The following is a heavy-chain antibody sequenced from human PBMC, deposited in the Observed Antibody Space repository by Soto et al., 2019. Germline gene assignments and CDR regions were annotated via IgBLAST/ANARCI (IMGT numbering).Heavy chain of an antibody. CDR3: ARALGFDY. V-gene: IGHV4-59*01. CDR1: GGSIRSYY. Sequence: SETLSLTCTVSGGSIRSYYWGWIRQPPGKGLEWIGYIYYNGITNYSPSLKSRVTISVDTSRDQFSLKLSSVTAADTAVYYCARALGFDYWGQGILVTVSS. CDR2: IYYNGIT. J-gene: IGHJ4*02.